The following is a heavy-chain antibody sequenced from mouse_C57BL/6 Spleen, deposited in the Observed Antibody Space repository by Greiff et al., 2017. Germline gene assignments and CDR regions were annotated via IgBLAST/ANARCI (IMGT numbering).Heavy chain of an antibody. Sequence: VQLQQSGAELVKPGASVKLSCTASGFNIKDYYMHWVKQRTEQGLEWIGRIDPEDGDTKYAPKFQGKATITADTSSNTAYLQLSSLTSEDTAVYYCASYYSNFYYYAMDYWGQGTSVTVSA. CDR1: GFNIKDYY. V-gene: IGHV14-2*01. CDR2: IDPEDGDT. J-gene: IGHJ4*01. D-gene: IGHD2-5*01. CDR3: ASYYSNFYYYAMDY.